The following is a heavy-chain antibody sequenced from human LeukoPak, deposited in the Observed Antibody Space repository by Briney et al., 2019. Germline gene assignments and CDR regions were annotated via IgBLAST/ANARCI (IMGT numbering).Heavy chain of an antibody. J-gene: IGHJ6*03. CDR1: GVSISSYY. CDR2: IYYSGSA. Sequence: SETLSLTCTVSGVSISSYYWSWIRQPPGKGLEWIGYIYYSGSANYNPSLKSRVTISVDTSKNQFSLKLTSVTAADTAVYYCARQGWLRTIYMDVWGKGTTVTVSS. D-gene: IGHD5-12*01. CDR3: ARQGWLRTIYMDV. V-gene: IGHV4-59*08.